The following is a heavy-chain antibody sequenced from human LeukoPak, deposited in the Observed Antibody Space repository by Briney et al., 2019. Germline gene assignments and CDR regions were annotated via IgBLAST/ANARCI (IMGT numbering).Heavy chain of an antibody. V-gene: IGHV3-7*01. CDR2: IKKDGSDK. J-gene: IGHJ4*02. CDR1: GFTFSDYW. Sequence: GGFLRLSCVASGFTFSDYWMTWVRQAPGKGLEWVANIKKDGSDKKYVDSVKGRFTISRDHAKNSLYLQMDSLRDEDTAVYYCARGGGDYWGQGTLVTVTS. CDR3: ARGGGDY. D-gene: IGHD1-26*01.